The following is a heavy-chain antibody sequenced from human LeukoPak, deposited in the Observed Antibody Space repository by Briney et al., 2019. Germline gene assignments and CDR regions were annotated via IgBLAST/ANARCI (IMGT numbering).Heavy chain of an antibody. V-gene: IGHV4-34*01. D-gene: IGHD2-15*01. J-gene: IGHJ4*02. Sequence: SETLSLTCAVYCGSFSGYYWRWIRQPPGKGLEWIGEINHSGSTNYNPSLKSRVTISVDTSKNQFSLKLSSVTAADTAVYYCARFPRYCSGGSCYSGFGYWGQGTLVTVSS. CDR2: INHSGST. CDR3: ARFPRYCSGGSCYSGFGY. CDR1: CGSFSGYY.